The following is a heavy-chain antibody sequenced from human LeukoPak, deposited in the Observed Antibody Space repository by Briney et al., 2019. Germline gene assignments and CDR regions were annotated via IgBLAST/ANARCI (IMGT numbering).Heavy chain of an antibody. D-gene: IGHD6-13*01. V-gene: IGHV3-7*04. CDR1: GFTFSSHW. CDR3: ARDGTFRGSSWYSDY. Sequence: GGSLRLSCAASGFTFSSHWMSWVRQAPGKGLEWVANIKQDGSEKYYVDSVKGRFTISRDNAKNSLYLQMNSLRAEDTAVYYCARDGTFRGSSWYSDYWGQGTLVTVSS. J-gene: IGHJ4*02. CDR2: IKQDGSEK.